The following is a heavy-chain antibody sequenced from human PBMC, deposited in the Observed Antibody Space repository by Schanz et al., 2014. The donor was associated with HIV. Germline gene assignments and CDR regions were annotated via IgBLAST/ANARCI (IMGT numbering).Heavy chain of an antibody. CDR2: IIPIFGTR. V-gene: IGHV1-69*06. CDR3: ARGVPVVDLLDYHGLDV. CDR1: GYTFGDFY. J-gene: IGHJ6*02. D-gene: IGHD2-2*01. Sequence: VQLVQSGAEVKKPGASVKVACKASGYTFGDFYIHWVRQAPGQGLEWMGGIIPIFGTRNYAQKFQVRVTFTADKCTGTAYMELSSLRSEDTAVYYCARGVPVVDLLDYHGLDVWGQGTTVTVSS.